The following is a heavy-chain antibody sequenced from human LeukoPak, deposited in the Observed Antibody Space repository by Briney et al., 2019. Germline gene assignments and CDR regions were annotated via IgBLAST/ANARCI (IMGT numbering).Heavy chain of an antibody. J-gene: IGHJ1*01. Sequence: GGSLGLSCAASGFTFSSYAMSWVRQAPGKGLEWVSAISGSGGSTYYADSVKGRFTISRDNSKNTLYLQMNSLRAEDTAVYYCAKRYYYDSSGYSFQHWGQGTLVTVSS. CDR1: GFTFSSYA. CDR3: AKRYYYDSSGYSFQH. V-gene: IGHV3-23*01. CDR2: ISGSGGST. D-gene: IGHD3-22*01.